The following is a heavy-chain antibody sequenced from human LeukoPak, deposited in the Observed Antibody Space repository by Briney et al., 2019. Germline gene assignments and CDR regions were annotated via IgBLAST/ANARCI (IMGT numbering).Heavy chain of an antibody. D-gene: IGHD3-9*01. V-gene: IGHV4-59*04. Sequence: PSETLSLTCTVSGGSISSYYWSWIRQPPGKGLEWIGNIYYSGSTYYNPSLKSRLTISVDTSQRRFSLRLSSVTAADTALYYCTRGSYDVLTGYSTLGEYWGQGTLVTVSS. J-gene: IGHJ1*01. CDR1: GGSISSYY. CDR2: IYYSGST. CDR3: TRGSYDVLTGYSTLGEY.